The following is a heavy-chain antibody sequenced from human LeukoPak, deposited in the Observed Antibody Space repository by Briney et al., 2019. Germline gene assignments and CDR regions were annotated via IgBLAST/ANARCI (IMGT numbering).Heavy chain of an antibody. CDR3: ARGDTGAPDFDY. CDR1: GFPFSSYS. J-gene: IGHJ4*02. CDR2: ISSGGGNI. Sequence: GGSLRLSCAASGFPFSSYSMNWVRQAPGKGLEWVSFISSGGGNIFYADSVKGRFTISRDNAKNSLHLQMDSLRAEDTAVYYCARGDTGAPDFDYWGQGTLVTVSA. D-gene: IGHD1-14*01. V-gene: IGHV3-21*01.